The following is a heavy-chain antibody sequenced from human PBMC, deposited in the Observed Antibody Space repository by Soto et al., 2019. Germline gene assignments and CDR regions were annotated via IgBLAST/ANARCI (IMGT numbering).Heavy chain of an antibody. V-gene: IGHV3-11*01. J-gene: IGHJ6*03. D-gene: IGHD6-13*01. CDR1: GFTFSDYY. CDR3: ARLRIAAASYYYYYMDV. Sequence: GGSLRLSCAASGFTFSDYYMSWIRQAPGKGLEWVSYISSSGSTIYYADSAKGRFTISRDNAKNSLYLQMNSLRAEDTAVYYCARLRIAAASYYYYYMDVWGKGTTVTVSS. CDR2: ISSSGSTI.